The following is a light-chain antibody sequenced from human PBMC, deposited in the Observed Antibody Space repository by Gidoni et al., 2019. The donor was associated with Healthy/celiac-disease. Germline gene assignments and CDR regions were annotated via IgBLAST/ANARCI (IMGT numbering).Light chain of an antibody. CDR1: QSISSY. CDR3: QQSYSTPKT. V-gene: IGKV1-39*01. J-gene: IGKJ1*01. CDR2: AAS. Sequence: IQMTQSPSSLSASVGDRVTITCRASQSISSYLNWYQQNPGKAPKLLIYAASSLQSGVPSRFSGSVSGTDFTLTISSLQPEDFATYYCQQSYSTPKTFGQGTKVEIK.